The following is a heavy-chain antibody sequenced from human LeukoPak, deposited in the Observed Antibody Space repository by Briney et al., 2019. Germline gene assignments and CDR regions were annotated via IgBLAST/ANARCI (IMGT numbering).Heavy chain of an antibody. CDR1: GFTFSSYS. CDR2: ISSSSSYI. Sequence: GGSLRLSCAASGFTFSSYSMNWVRQAPGKGLEWVSSISSSSSYIYYADSVKGRFTISRDNAKNTLYLQMNSLRPKDTAVYYCAKDRDLASWGQGTLVTVSS. V-gene: IGHV3-21*01. CDR3: AKDRDLAS. J-gene: IGHJ5*02.